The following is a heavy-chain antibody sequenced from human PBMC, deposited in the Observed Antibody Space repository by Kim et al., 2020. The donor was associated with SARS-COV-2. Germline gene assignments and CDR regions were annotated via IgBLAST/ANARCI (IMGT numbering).Heavy chain of an antibody. D-gene: IGHD2-8*01. CDR1: GFTFSSYW. Sequence: GGSLRLSCAASGFTFSSYWMSWVRQAPGKGLEWVANIKQDGNEKYYVDSVRGRFTISRDNAKNSLYLQMNSLRAEDTAVYYCAAGIYCTKGVCYNPPRFDYWGQGTLVTVSS. J-gene: IGHJ4*02. CDR3: AAGIYCTKGVCYNPPRFDY. V-gene: IGHV3-7*03. CDR2: IKQDGNEK.